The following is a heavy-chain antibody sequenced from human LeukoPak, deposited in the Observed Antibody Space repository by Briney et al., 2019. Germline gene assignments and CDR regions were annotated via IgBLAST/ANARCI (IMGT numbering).Heavy chain of an antibody. D-gene: IGHD6-13*01. CDR1: GFTFSSYS. CDR3: AKARYTSSWSYFDY. CDR2: LSASGSST. Sequence: GGSLRLSCAASGFTFSSYSMSWVRQAPGKGLEWVSALSASGSSTYYADSVKGRFTISRDNSKNTLYLQMNTLRAEDTAVYSCAKARYTSSWSYFDYWGQGTLVTVSS. V-gene: IGHV3-23*01. J-gene: IGHJ4*02.